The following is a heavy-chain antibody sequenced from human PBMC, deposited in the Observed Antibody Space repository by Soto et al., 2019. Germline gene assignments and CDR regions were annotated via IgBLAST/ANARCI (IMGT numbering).Heavy chain of an antibody. J-gene: IGHJ6*02. CDR3: ARDAPRTFGYYDFWSGYFRYGMDV. D-gene: IGHD3-3*01. V-gene: IGHV4-4*07. CDR1: GGSISSYY. CDR2: IYTSGST. Sequence: SETLSLTCTVSGGSISSYYWSWIRQPAGKGLEWIGRIYTSGSTNYNPSLKSRVTMSVDTSKNQFSLKLSSVTAADTAVYYCARDAPRTFGYYDFWSGYFRYGMDVWGQGTTVTVSS.